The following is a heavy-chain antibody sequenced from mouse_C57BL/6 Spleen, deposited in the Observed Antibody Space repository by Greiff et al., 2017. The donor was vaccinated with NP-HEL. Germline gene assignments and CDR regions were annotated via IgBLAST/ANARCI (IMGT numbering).Heavy chain of an antibody. J-gene: IGHJ2*01. D-gene: IGHD3-2*02. CDR1: GYTFTSYT. CDR3: ASPRQLRPLNFDY. CDR2: INPSSGYT. V-gene: IGHV1-4*01. Sequence: QVQLKQSGAELARPGASVKMSCKASGYTFTSYTMHWVKQRPGQGLEWIGHINPSSGYTKYNQKFKDKATLTADKSSSTAYMQLSSLTSEDSAVYYCASPRQLRPLNFDYWGQGTTLTVSS.